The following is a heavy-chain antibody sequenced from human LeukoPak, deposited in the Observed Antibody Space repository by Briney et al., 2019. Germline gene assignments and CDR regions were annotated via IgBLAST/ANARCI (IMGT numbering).Heavy chain of an antibody. J-gene: IGHJ3*02. CDR2: ISYDGSNK. CDR1: GFTFSSYG. D-gene: IGHD3-10*01. CDR3: AKTKGSGSYYNAKDDAFDI. V-gene: IGHV3-30*18. Sequence: PGGSLRLSCAASGFTFSSYGMHWVRQAPGKGLEWVAVISYDGSNKYYADSVKGRFTISRDNSKNTLYLQMNSLRAEDTAVYYCAKTKGSGSYYNAKDDAFDIWGQGTMVTVSS.